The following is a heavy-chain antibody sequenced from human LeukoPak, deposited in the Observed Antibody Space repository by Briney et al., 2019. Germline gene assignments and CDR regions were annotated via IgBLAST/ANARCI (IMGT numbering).Heavy chain of an antibody. J-gene: IGHJ4*02. CDR2: ISPRSGDT. CDR1: GYSFTDYY. CDR3: ASSLAVAGLIDY. D-gene: IGHD6-19*01. V-gene: IGHV1-2*02. Sequence: ASVKVSCKASGYSFTDYYMHWVRQAPGQGLEWMGWISPRSGDTSYAQKFQGRVTMTRDTSINTVDMDLSRLRSDDTAVYYCASSLAVAGLIDYWGQGTLVTVSS.